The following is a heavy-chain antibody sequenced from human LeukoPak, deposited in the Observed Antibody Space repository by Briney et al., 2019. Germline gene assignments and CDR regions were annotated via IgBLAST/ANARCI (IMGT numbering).Heavy chain of an antibody. CDR2: IYYSGST. D-gene: IGHD1-26*01. V-gene: IGHV4-59*01. CDR1: GGPISSYY. CDR3: ARAAVGAKGEWDY. J-gene: IGHJ4*02. Sequence: KPSETLSLTCTVSGGPISSYYWSWIRQPPGKGLEWIGYIYYSGSTNYNPSLKSRVTISVDTSKNQFSLKLSSVTAADTAVYYCARAAVGAKGEWDYWGQGTLVTVSS.